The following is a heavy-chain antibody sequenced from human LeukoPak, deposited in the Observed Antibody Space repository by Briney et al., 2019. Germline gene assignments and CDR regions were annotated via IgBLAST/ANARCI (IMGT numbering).Heavy chain of an antibody. Sequence: ASVKVSCKASGYTFSTYGIAWVRQAPAQGLEWMGWISGYNGNTNYAQKFQGRVTMTTDTTTTTAYMELRSLRSDDTAVYYCARDGYFDYWGQGTLVTVSS. J-gene: IGHJ4*02. CDR3: ARDGYFDY. CDR1: GYTFSTYG. CDR2: ISGYNGNT. V-gene: IGHV1-18*01.